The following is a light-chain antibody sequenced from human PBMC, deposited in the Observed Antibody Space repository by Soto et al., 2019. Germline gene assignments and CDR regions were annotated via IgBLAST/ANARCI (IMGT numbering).Light chain of an antibody. J-gene: IGLJ1*01. Sequence: QSVLTQPASVSGSPGQSITISRTGTNSEAGAYDFVSWYQQHPDKAPKLMIYEVIYRPSGVSNRFSGSKSVNTATLTISGLQAEDEGDYYCSSYTTSSTRVFGTGTKVTVL. V-gene: IGLV2-14*03. CDR1: NSEAGAYDF. CDR3: SSYTTSSTRV. CDR2: EVI.